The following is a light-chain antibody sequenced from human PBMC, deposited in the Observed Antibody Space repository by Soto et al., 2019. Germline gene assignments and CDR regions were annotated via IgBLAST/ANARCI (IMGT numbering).Light chain of an antibody. Sequence: QSVLTQPPSVSGAPGQRVTISCTGSSSNIGTPYDVHWYQQLPGTAPKLLIYGNSNRPSGVPDRFSGSKSGTSASLAITGLHAEDEADYYCQSYDSSLSGYVIFGGGTKVTVL. J-gene: IGLJ2*01. CDR1: SSNIGTPYD. CDR3: QSYDSSLSGYVI. V-gene: IGLV1-40*01. CDR2: GNS.